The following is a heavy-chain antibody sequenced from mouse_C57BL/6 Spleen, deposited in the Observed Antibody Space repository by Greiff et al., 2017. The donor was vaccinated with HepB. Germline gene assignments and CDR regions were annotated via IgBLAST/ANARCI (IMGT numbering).Heavy chain of an antibody. Sequence: VQLKESGPELVKPGASVKIPCKASGYTFTDYNMDWVKQSHGKSLEWIGDINPNNGGTIYNQKFKGKATLTVDKSSSTAYMELRSLTSEDTAVYYCARPYYGYDEGGAWFAYWGQGTLVTVSA. J-gene: IGHJ3*01. CDR2: INPNNGGT. V-gene: IGHV1-18*01. CDR1: GYTFTDYN. D-gene: IGHD2-9*01. CDR3: ARPYYGYDEGGAWFAY.